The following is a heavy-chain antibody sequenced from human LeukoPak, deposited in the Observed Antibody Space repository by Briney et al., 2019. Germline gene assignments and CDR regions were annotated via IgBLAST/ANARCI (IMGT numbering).Heavy chain of an antibody. V-gene: IGHV3-7*03. D-gene: IGHD1-26*01. CDR2: IKHDGSEK. CDR1: GFTFSNYW. CDR3: ARGINIVGP. Sequence: TGGSLRLSCAASGFTFSNYWMSWVRQAPGKGLEWVANIKHDGSEKYYVDSVKGRFTISRDNAKNSLYLQMNSLRAEDTAVYYCARGINIVGPWGQGTLVTVSS. J-gene: IGHJ5*02.